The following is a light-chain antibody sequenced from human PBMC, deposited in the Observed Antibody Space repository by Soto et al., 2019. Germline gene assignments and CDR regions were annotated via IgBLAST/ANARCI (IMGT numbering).Light chain of an antibody. V-gene: IGKV2-29*01. Sequence: DVVMTQTPLSLSVAPGQPASISCKSSQSLLHITGETFLFWYLTKPGQAPRLIIYGASIRATGIPARFTGSGSGTEFTLTISSLQSEDFAVYYCQHYNNWPPWTFGQGTKVDIK. CDR1: QSLLHITGETF. CDR2: GAS. J-gene: IGKJ1*01. CDR3: QHYNNWPPWT.